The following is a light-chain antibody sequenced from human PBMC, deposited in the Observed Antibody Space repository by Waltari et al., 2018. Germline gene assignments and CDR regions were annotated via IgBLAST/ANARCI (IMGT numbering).Light chain of an antibody. Sequence: QSVLTQPPSASGTPGQRVTISCSGSSFNIGSNTVNWYQQLPGTAPKLLIYSNNPRPSGVPDRFSGSKSGTSASLAISGLQSEDEADYYCVAWDDSLNGPVFGGGTKLTVL. CDR2: SNN. V-gene: IGLV1-44*01. CDR1: SFNIGSNT. J-gene: IGLJ3*02. CDR3: VAWDDSLNGPV.